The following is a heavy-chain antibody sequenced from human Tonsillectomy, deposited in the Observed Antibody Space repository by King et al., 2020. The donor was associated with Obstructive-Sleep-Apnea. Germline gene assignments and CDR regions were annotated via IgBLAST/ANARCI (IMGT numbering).Heavy chain of an antibody. Sequence: VQLVESGGGLVQPGRSLRLSCAASGFTFDDYAMHWVRQAPGKGLEWVSGIIWNSGRRGYEDSVKGRFTIARDNAKNSLYLQVNNLRAEDTALYYCAKDGSSSWVEYFHHWGQGTLVTVSS. D-gene: IGHD6-13*01. V-gene: IGHV3-9*01. CDR3: AKDGSSSWVEYFHH. CDR2: IIWNSGRR. J-gene: IGHJ1*01. CDR1: GFTFDDYA.